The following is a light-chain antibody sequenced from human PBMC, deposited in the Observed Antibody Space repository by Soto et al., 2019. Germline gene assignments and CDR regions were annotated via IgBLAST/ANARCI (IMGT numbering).Light chain of an antibody. Sequence: QAVVTQEPSLTVSPGGTVTLTCDSSIGDVTSDHYPYWLQQRPGQAPRTLIYDTRYKKSWTPARFSGSLLGGKAALTLSDAQPEDEADYYCLVSYTGYMVFGGGTKVTVL. J-gene: IGLJ2*01. CDR1: IGDVTSDHY. V-gene: IGLV7-46*01. CDR2: DTR. CDR3: LVSYTGYMV.